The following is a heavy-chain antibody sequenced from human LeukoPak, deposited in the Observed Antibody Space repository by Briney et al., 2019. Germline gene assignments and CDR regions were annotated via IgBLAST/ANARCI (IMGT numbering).Heavy chain of an antibody. J-gene: IGHJ5*02. Sequence: PGGSLRLSCAASGFTFSSYAMHWVRQAPGKGLEWVAVISYDGSNKYYADSVKGRFTVSRDNSKNTLYLQMNSLRAEDTAVYYCARERFLKWLTTINASWFDPWGQGTLVTVSS. D-gene: IGHD3-3*01. CDR3: ARERFLKWLTTINASWFDP. V-gene: IGHV3-30-3*01. CDR2: ISYDGSNK. CDR1: GFTFSSYA.